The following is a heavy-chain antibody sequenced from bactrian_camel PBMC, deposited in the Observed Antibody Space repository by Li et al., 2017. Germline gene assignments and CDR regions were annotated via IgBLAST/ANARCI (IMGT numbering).Heavy chain of an antibody. CDR3: AAEGYGFHCGEKYKF. CDR2: QYRNGDI. CDR1: GFDFDTKG. Sequence: HVQLVESGGGSVPAGGSLRLTCVGSGFDFDTKGMSWYRQTPGTSECKLVSTQYRNGDIYYLPSVTGRFTISRDDYKMTLYLQMNDLRPNDTAAYYCAAEGYGFHCGEKYKFWGQGTQVTVS. V-gene: IGHV3S55*01. D-gene: IGHD5*01. J-gene: IGHJ4*01.